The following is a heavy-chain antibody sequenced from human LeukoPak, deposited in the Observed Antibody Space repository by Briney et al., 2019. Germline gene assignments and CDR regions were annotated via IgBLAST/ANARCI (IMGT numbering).Heavy chain of an antibody. V-gene: IGHV4-39*07. CDR3: AREGGSYYVAYFDY. J-gene: IGHJ4*02. CDR1: GGSISSSRNY. Sequence: SETLSLTCTVSGGSISSSRNYWGWIRQPPGKGLEWIGSIYYSGSTYYNPSLKSRVTISVDTSENQFSLKLSSVTAADTAVYYCAREGGSYYVAYFDYWGQGTLVTVSS. CDR2: IYYSGST. D-gene: IGHD1-26*01.